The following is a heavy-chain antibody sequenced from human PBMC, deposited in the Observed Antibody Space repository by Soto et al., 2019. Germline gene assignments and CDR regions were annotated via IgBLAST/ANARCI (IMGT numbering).Heavy chain of an antibody. Sequence: SGPTLVNPTETLTLTCTVSGFSLSNARMGVSWIRQPPGKALEWLAHIFSNDEKSYSTSLKSRLTISKDTSKSQVVLTMTNMDPVDTATYYCARRTLDYDFWSGYSYYFDYWGQGTLVTVSS. V-gene: IGHV2-26*01. J-gene: IGHJ4*02. CDR2: IFSNDEK. CDR1: GFSLSNARMG. CDR3: ARRTLDYDFWSGYSYYFDY. D-gene: IGHD3-3*01.